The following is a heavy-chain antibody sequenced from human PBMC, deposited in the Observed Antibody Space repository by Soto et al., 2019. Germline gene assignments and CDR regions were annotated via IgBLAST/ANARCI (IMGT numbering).Heavy chain of an antibody. V-gene: IGHV4-59*08. J-gene: IGHJ5*02. CDR2: MHYTGFS. CDR1: GDSVTSHY. Sequence: SETLSLTCSFSGDSVTSHYLTWIRQSPEKGLEWIGYMHYTGFSHYNPSLKSRLTISVDTSKNQFTLQMTSVTFEDTAVYYCVRHSSDIVVAPAAQSDWFAPWGQGTLVTVSP. D-gene: IGHD2-2*01. CDR3: VRHSSDIVVAPAAQSDWFAP.